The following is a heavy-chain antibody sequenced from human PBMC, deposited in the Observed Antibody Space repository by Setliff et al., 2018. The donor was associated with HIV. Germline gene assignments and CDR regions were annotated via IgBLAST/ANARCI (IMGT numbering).Heavy chain of an antibody. J-gene: IGHJ3*02. V-gene: IGHV1-18*01. D-gene: IGHD1-26*01. Sequence: ASVKVSCKASGYTFTNFAISWVRQAPGQGLEWRGWISGYSDNTNYAQNLQGRVTMTTDTSSSTSYMELMSLTSDDTAMYYCARVRAGALLNAFDIWGQGTMVTVSS. CDR3: ARVRAGALLNAFDI. CDR2: ISGYSDNT. CDR1: GYTFTNFA.